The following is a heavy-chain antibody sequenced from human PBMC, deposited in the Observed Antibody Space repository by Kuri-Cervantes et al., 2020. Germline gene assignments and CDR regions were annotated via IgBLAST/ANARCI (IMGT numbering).Heavy chain of an antibody. Sequence: GGSLRLSCAASGFTFSTYNMNWVRQAPGKGLEWVAYISGGTRSILRSTIFYADSVKGRFTISRDNAKNTLYLLMNSLRAEDTAVYYCAAAFDIWGQGTMVTVSS. CDR1: GFTFSTYN. V-gene: IGHV3-48*04. CDR3: AAAFDI. CDR2: ISGGTRSILRSTI. J-gene: IGHJ3*02.